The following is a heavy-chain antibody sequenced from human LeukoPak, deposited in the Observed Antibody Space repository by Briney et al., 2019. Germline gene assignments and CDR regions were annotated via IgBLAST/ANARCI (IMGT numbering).Heavy chain of an antibody. Sequence: GGSLRLSCAASGFTFSSYWMSWVRQAPGKGLEWVSAISGSGGSTYYADSVKGRFTISRDNSKNTLYLQMNSLRAEDTAVYYCAKVRRGTMIVVVITPSFDYWGQGTLVTVSS. V-gene: IGHV3-23*01. CDR3: AKVRRGTMIVVVITPSFDY. CDR2: ISGSGGST. D-gene: IGHD3-22*01. J-gene: IGHJ4*02. CDR1: GFTFSSYW.